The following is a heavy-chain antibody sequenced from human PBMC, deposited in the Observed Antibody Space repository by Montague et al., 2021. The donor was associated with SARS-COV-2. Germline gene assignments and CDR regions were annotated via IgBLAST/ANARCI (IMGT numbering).Heavy chain of an antibody. CDR3: ASPGGYCASGSCYYVY. J-gene: IGHJ4*02. V-gene: IGHV4-59*01. CDR2: VYYTGST. Sequence: SETLSLTCAVSGGSISTYYWSWIRQPPGKGLEWIGYVYYTGSTNYNPSLKTRVTISMDTSKNQFSLELSSVTAADMAVYYCASPGGYCASGSCYYVYWGQGTLVTVSS. CDR1: GGSISTYY. D-gene: IGHD2-15*01.